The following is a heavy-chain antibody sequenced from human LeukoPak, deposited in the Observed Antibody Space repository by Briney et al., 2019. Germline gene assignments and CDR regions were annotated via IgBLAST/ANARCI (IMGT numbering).Heavy chain of an antibody. V-gene: IGHV1-69*13. D-gene: IGHD3-10*01. CDR1: GGTFSSYA. CDR3: ARIGGITMVRGVIRDYYYYYGMDV. CDR2: IIPIFGTA. J-gene: IGHJ6*04. Sequence: SVKVSCKASGGTFSSYAISWVRQAPGQGLEWMGGIIPIFGTANYAQKFQGRVTITADESTSTAYMELSSLRSEDTAVYYCARIGGITMVRGVIRDYYYYYGMDVWGKGTTVTVSS.